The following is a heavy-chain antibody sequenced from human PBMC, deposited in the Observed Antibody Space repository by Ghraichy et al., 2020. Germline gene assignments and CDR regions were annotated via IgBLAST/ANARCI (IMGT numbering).Heavy chain of an antibody. V-gene: IGHV1-24*01. J-gene: IGHJ4*02. D-gene: IGHD6-13*01. CDR3: ATITQKIAAAGVDY. CDR1: GYTLTELS. Sequence: ASVKVSCKVSGYTLTELSMHWVRQAPGKGLEWMGGFDPEDGETIYAQKFQGRVTMTEDTSTDTAYMELISLRSEDTAVYYCATITQKIAAAGVDYWGQGTLVTVSS. CDR2: FDPEDGET.